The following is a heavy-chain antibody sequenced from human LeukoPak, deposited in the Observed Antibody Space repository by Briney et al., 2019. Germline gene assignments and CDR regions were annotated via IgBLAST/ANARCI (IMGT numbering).Heavy chain of an antibody. CDR2: INPNSGGT. D-gene: IGHD6-13*01. Sequence: GASVNVSCKASGYTFTGYYMHGVGQAPGQRREGMGGINPNSGGTNYAQKFQGRVTMTRDTSISTAYMELSRLRSDDTAVYYCARGKSSSWYGDYYYGMDVWGQGTTVTVSS. V-gene: IGHV1-2*02. J-gene: IGHJ6*02. CDR3: ARGKSSSWYGDYYYGMDV. CDR1: GYTFTGYY.